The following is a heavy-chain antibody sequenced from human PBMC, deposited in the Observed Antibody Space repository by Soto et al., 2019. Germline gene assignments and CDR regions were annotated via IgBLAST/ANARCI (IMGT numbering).Heavy chain of an antibody. V-gene: IGHV3-21*01. CDR3: ARDPYPIVVVPAAIKKINWFDP. CDR2: ISSSSSYI. J-gene: IGHJ5*02. Sequence: GGSLRLSCAASGFTFSSYSMNWVRQAPGKGLEWVSSISSSSSYIYYADSVKGRFTISRDNAKNSLYLQMNSLRAEDTAVYYCARDPYPIVVVPAAIKKINWFDPWGQGTLVTVSS. D-gene: IGHD2-2*01. CDR1: GFTFSSYS.